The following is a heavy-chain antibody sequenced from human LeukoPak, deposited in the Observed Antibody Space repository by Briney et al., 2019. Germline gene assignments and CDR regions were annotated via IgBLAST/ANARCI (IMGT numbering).Heavy chain of an antibody. Sequence: GASVKVSCKASGYTFTGYYMHWVRQAPGQGLEWMGWINPNSGGTNYAQKFQGRVTMTRDTSISTAYMEPSRLRSDDTAVYYCARTDIVVVPAAIPYYFDYWGQGTLVTVSS. V-gene: IGHV1-2*02. CDR3: ARTDIVVVPAAIPYYFDY. J-gene: IGHJ4*02. D-gene: IGHD2-2*01. CDR1: GYTFTGYY. CDR2: INPNSGGT.